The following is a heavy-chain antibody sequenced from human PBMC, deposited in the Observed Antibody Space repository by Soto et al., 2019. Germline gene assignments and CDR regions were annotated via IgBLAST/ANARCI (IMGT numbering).Heavy chain of an antibody. D-gene: IGHD6-19*01. Sequence: ASVKVSCKASGYTFTSYAMHWVRQAPGQRLEWMGWINAGNGNTKYSQKFQGRVTITRDTSASTAYMELSSLRSEDTAVYYCARGGGWYVWFDPWGQGTLVTVSS. V-gene: IGHV1-3*01. CDR2: INAGNGNT. CDR1: GYTFTSYA. J-gene: IGHJ5*02. CDR3: ARGGGWYVWFDP.